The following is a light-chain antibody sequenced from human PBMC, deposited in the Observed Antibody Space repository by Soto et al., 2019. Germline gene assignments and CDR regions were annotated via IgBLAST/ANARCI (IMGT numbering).Light chain of an antibody. Sequence: IQLTQSPSSVSASVGDRVTITCRASQDIYYWLAWYRQRPGRAPELLVYTASTLFGGVPSRFSGSGSGTEFTLTISSLQPEDFATYYCQQTHSFPPTFGGGAQVEFK. CDR1: QDIYYW. V-gene: IGKV1-12*01. CDR2: TAS. CDR3: QQTHSFPPT. J-gene: IGKJ4*01.